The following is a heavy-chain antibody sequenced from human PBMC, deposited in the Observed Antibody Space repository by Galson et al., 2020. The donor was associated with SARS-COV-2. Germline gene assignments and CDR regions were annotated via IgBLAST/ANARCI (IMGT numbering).Heavy chain of an antibody. J-gene: IGHJ4*02. V-gene: IGHV1-18*04. D-gene: IGHD2-21*02. CDR3: ARGGIVLVTAPLDY. CDR1: GYTFTSYG. CDR2: ISAYNGNT. Sequence: ASVKVSCKASGYTFTSYGITWVRQAPGQGLEWMGWISAYNGNTNYAQNLQGRVTMTTDTSTSTAYMELRSLRSDDTAVYYCARGGIVLVTAPLDYWCQGTLVTVSS.